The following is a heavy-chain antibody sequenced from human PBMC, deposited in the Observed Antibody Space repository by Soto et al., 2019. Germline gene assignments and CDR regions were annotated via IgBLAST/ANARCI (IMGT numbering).Heavy chain of an antibody. D-gene: IGHD2-21*01. CDR1: GGSISSYY. Sequence: SETLSLTCTVSGGSISSYYWSWIRQPPGKGLEWIGYIYYSGSTNYNPSLKSRVTISVDTSKNQFSLKLSSVTAADTAVYYCARSVYGDYGDNGGHETLALVSS. J-gene: IGHJ4*01. CDR3: ARSVYGDYGDN. V-gene: IGHV4-59*01. CDR2: IYYSGST.